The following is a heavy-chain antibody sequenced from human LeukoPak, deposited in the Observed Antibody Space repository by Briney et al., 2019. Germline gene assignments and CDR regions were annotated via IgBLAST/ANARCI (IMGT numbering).Heavy chain of an antibody. CDR1: GYTFSSYD. J-gene: IGHJ5*02. V-gene: IGHV1-18*04. Sequence: ASVKVSCKASGYTFSSYDISWVRQAPGQGLKGMGWISPNNGNTNYAQKLQGRVTMTTDISTSTASTKLRSLRSDDTAVYYCARVGSGWYGLEIRKSWFDPWGQGTLVTVSS. CDR3: ARVGSGWYGLEIRKSWFDP. D-gene: IGHD6-19*01. CDR2: ISPNNGNT.